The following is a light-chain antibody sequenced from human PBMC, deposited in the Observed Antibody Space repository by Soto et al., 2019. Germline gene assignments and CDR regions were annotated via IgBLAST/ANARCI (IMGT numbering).Light chain of an antibody. CDR1: SSNIGNNY. CDR3: GTWDSSLSAVV. V-gene: IGLV1-51*01. CDR2: DHN. Sequence: QSALTQPPSGSAAPGQKVTIACSGSSSNIGNNYVSWYQQLPGTAPKLLIFDHNKRPSGIPDRFSGSKSGTSATLGITGLQTGDEADYYCGTWDSSLSAVVFGGGTKLTVL. J-gene: IGLJ2*01.